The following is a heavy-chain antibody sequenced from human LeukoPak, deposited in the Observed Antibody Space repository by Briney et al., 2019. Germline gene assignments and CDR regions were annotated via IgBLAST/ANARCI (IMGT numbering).Heavy chain of an antibody. J-gene: IGHJ6*03. D-gene: IGHD3-10*01. Sequence: QPGGSLGLSCAASGFTFSSYEMNWVRQAPGKGLEWVSYISSSGSTIYYADSVKGRFTISRDNAKNSLYLQMNSLRAEDTAVYYCARDAPLLWFKVPRYYMDVWGKGTTVTVSS. CDR3: ARDAPLLWFKVPRYYMDV. CDR1: GFTFSSYE. V-gene: IGHV3-48*03. CDR2: ISSSGSTI.